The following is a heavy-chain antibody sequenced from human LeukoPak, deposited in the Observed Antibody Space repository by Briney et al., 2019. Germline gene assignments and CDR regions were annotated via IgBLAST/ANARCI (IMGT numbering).Heavy chain of an antibody. V-gene: IGHV3-30*18. D-gene: IGHD5-18*01. CDR2: ISYDGSNK. CDR1: GFTFSSYG. CDR3: AKNGAMVSHWYFAL. Sequence: GRSLRLSCAASGFTFSSYGMHWVRQAPGKGLEWVAVISYDGSNKYYADSVKGRFTISRDNSKNTLYLQMNSLRAEDTAVYYCAKNGAMVSHWYFALSGRGTLVTVSS. J-gene: IGHJ2*01.